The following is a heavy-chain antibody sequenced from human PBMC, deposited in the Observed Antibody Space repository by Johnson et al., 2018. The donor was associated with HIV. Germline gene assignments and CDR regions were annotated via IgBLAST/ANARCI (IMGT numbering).Heavy chain of an antibody. CDR2: IKYDGSDK. D-gene: IGHD1-26*01. CDR3: ARELNSGNYDPWFERWESGAFDV. Sequence: VQLVESGGGLVQPGWSLRLSCGASVFTFSDYWMSWVRQAPGKGLEWVASIKYDGSDKSYVDAVKGRLIISRANVTNSVYLQMNSLRGEDTAVYYCARELNSGNYDPWFERWESGAFDVWGQGTLVTVSS. V-gene: IGHV3-7*05. J-gene: IGHJ3*01. CDR1: VFTFSDYW.